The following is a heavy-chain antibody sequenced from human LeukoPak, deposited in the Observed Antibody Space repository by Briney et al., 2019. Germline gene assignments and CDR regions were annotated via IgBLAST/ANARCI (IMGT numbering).Heavy chain of an antibody. D-gene: IGHD6-13*01. Sequence: GRSLRLSCAASGFTFSAYGMHWVRQAPGKGLECVAVISYDGNTKYYADSVKGRFTISRDNSKDTLYLQMNSLRAEDTAVYYCAKRVDYGSSWYYFDYWGQGTLVTVSS. J-gene: IGHJ4*02. V-gene: IGHV3-30*18. CDR2: ISYDGNTK. CDR1: GFTFSAYG. CDR3: AKRVDYGSSWYYFDY.